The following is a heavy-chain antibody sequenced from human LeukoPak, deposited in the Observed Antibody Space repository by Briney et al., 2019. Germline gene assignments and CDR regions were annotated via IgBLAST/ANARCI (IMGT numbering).Heavy chain of an antibody. CDR3: AKTPGGTRSNFDY. D-gene: IGHD1-1*01. CDR2: ISGSGGST. V-gene: IGHV3-23*01. CDR1: GFTFSSYA. J-gene: IGHJ4*02. Sequence: GGSLRLSCVASGFTFSSYAMSWVRQAPGKGLEWVSAISGSGGSTYYADSVKGRFTISRDNSKNTLYLQMNSLRAEDTAVYYCAKTPGGTRSNFDYWGQGTLVTVSS.